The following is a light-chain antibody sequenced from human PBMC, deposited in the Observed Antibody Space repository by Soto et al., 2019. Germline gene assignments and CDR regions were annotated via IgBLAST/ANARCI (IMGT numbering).Light chain of an antibody. CDR1: QSVIYW. CDR3: QQYNSYPNT. Sequence: DIQMTQSPSTLSASVGDRVTITCRASQSVIYWLAWYQQKPGKAPNLLIYKASSLESGVPSRFSGSGSGTEFTLTITSLQPDDFATYYCQQYNSYPNTFGQGTQLEIK. V-gene: IGKV1-5*03. J-gene: IGKJ5*01. CDR2: KAS.